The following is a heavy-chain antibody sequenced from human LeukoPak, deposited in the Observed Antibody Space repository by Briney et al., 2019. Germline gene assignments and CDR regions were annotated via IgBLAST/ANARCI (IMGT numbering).Heavy chain of an antibody. Sequence: SETLSLTCTVSGGSISSYYWSWIRQPAGKGLEWIGRIYTSGSTNYNPSLKSRVTMSVDTSKNQFSSKLRSVTAADTAVYYCARDSGGTDQSVDAFDIWGQGTMVTVSS. CDR1: GGSISSYY. CDR2: IYTSGST. J-gene: IGHJ3*02. CDR3: ARDSGGTDQSVDAFDI. V-gene: IGHV4-4*07. D-gene: IGHD2-15*01.